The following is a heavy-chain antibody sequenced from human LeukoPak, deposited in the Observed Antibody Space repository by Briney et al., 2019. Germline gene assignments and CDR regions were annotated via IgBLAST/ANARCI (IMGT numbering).Heavy chain of an antibody. CDR1: GGSISSGGYY. CDR2: IYYSGST. D-gene: IGHD5-24*01. V-gene: IGHV4-61*08. J-gene: IGHJ4*02. Sequence: SETLSLTCTVSGGSISSGGYYWSWIRQHPGKGLEWIGYIYYSGSTNYNPSLKSRVTISVDTSKNQFSLKLSSVTAADTAVYYCASGDGYNPSPFDYWGQGTLVTVSS. CDR3: ASGDGYNPSPFDY.